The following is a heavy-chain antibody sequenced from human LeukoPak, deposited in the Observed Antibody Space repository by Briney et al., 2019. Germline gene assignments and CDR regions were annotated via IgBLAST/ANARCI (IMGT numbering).Heavy chain of an antibody. J-gene: IGHJ4*02. CDR2: ISWNSGSI. Sequence: GGSLRLSCAASGFTFDDYAMHWVRQAPGKGLEWVSGISWNSGSIGYADSVKGRLTISRDNAKNSLYLQMNSLRAEDTALYYCAKARSGGVIVPRYFDYWGQGTLVTVSS. CDR3: AKARSGGVIVPRYFDY. D-gene: IGHD3-16*02. CDR1: GFTFDDYA. V-gene: IGHV3-9*01.